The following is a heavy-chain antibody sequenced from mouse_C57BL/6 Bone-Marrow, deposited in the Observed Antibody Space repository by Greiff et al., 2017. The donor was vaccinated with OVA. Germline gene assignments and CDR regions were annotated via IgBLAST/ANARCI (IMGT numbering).Heavy chain of an antibody. CDR1: GYTFTDYY. Sequence: VQLQQSGAELVRPGASVKLSCKASGYTFTDYYINWVKQRPGQGLEWIARIYPGSGNTYYNEKFKGKATLTAEKSSSTAYMQLSSLTSEDSAVYFCARWGNYLAWFAYWGQGTLVTVSA. CDR2: IYPGSGNT. CDR3: ARWGNYLAWFAY. J-gene: IGHJ3*01. D-gene: IGHD2-1*01. V-gene: IGHV1-76*01.